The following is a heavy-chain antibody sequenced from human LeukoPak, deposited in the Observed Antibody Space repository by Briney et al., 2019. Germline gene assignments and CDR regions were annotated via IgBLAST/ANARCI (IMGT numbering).Heavy chain of an antibody. CDR1: GFTFSSFD. Sequence: GGSLRLSCAASGFTFSSFDMHWVRQPTGQGLEWVSTIGTASDTYYPGSVEGRFTLSRDNAKNSLYLQMNSLTAGDTAVYYCASGPPRGKYYYMDVWGKGATVTVSS. D-gene: IGHD1-1*01. CDR2: IGTASDT. J-gene: IGHJ6*03. V-gene: IGHV3-13*01. CDR3: ASGPPRGKYYYMDV.